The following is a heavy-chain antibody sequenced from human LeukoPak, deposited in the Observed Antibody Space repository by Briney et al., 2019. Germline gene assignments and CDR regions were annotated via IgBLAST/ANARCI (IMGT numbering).Heavy chain of an antibody. J-gene: IGHJ4*02. V-gene: IGHV1-2*02. CDR3: ARAPSGWFGELLPDY. Sequence: ASVKVSCKASGYTFTGYYMHWVRQAPGQGLEWMGWINPNSGGTSYAQKFQGRVTMTRDTSISTAYMGLSRLRSDDTAVYYCARAPSGWFGELLPDYWGQGTLVTVSS. CDR2: INPNSGGT. D-gene: IGHD3-10*01. CDR1: GYTFTGYY.